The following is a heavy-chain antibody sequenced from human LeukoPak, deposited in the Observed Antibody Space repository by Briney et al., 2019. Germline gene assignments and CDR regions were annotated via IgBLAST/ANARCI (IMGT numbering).Heavy chain of an antibody. CDR2: ISYDGSNK. CDR1: GFTFSSYG. V-gene: IGHV3-30*18. D-gene: IGHD2-21*01. Sequence: TGGSLRLSCAASGFTFSSYGMHRVRQAPGKGLEWVAVISYDGSNKYYADSVKGRFTISRDNSKNTLYLQMNSLRAEDTAVYYCAKDPGSNSPDYWGQGTLVTVSS. CDR3: AKDPGSNSPDY. J-gene: IGHJ4*02.